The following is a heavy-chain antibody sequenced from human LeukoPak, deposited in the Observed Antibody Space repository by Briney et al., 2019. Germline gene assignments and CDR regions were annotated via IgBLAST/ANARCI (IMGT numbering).Heavy chain of an antibody. CDR1: GYTFTSYD. Sequence: GASVTVSCKASGYTFTSYDINWVRQAPGQGLEWMGWMNPNSSNTGYAQKFQGRVTMTRNTSISTTYMELSSLRSEDTAVYYCARGPYDFWSGYFDYWGQGTLVNVSS. V-gene: IGHV1-8*01. CDR3: ARGPYDFWSGYFDY. J-gene: IGHJ4*02. CDR2: MNPNSSNT. D-gene: IGHD3-3*01.